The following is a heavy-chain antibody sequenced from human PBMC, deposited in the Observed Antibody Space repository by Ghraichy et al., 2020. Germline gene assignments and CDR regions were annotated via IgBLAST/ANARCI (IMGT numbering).Heavy chain of an antibody. D-gene: IGHD3-22*01. CDR2: IRSRPLGGTT. Sequence: GGSLRLSCSASGFTFADYTVTWVRQAPGKGLEWVGFIRSRPLGGTTEYAASVEGRFTISRDDSKSIAYLQVNSLKTEDTAVYYFARVYYFDTTAYYYVRFFDYWGQGTLVTVSS. CDR1: GFTFADYT. V-gene: IGHV3-49*04. J-gene: IGHJ4*02. CDR3: ARVYYFDTTAYYYVRFFDY.